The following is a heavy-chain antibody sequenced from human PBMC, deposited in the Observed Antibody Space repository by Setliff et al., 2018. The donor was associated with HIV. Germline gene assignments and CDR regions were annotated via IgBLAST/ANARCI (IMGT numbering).Heavy chain of an antibody. V-gene: IGHV4-4*07. Sequence: SETLSLTCTVSGNSIGDYYWNWIRQPAGKGLEWIGRVYASAYSNYNPSLKSRVTMSVDTSQNQFSLKLRFVNAAATAVYYCARDWVTRSNYHGSGSPWYFDFWGRGILVTVSS. CDR3: ARDWVTRSNYHGSGSPWYFDF. J-gene: IGHJ2*01. CDR1: GNSIGDYY. D-gene: IGHD3-10*01. CDR2: VYASAYS.